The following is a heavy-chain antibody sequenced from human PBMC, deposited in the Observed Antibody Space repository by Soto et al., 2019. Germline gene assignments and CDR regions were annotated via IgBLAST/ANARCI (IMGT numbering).Heavy chain of an antibody. CDR2: IDPYSDDT. CDR3: ARSDSSGYYYYYGLDV. CDR1: GYSFITYY. Sequence: ASVKVSCKASGYSFITYYMHWVRQAPGQGLEWLGVIDPYSDDTVYAQNFQGRVTMTRDTSTSTVYMELSRLRFDDTAVYYCARSDSSGYYYYYGLDVWGTGTTVPVSS. V-gene: IGHV1-46*01. D-gene: IGHD3-22*01. J-gene: IGHJ6*04.